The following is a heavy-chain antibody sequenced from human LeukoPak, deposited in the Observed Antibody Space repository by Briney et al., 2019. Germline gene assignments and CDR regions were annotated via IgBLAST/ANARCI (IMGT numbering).Heavy chain of an antibody. CDR3: AKGSSGWYEPFDY. Sequence: GGSLRLSCAASGFTFSSYWMHWVRQAPGKGLVWVSRINSDGSSTSYADSVKGRFTISRDNAKNTLYLQMNSLRAEDTAVYYCAKGSSGWYEPFDYWGQGTLVTVSS. D-gene: IGHD6-19*01. CDR1: GFTFSSYW. J-gene: IGHJ4*02. CDR2: INSDGSST. V-gene: IGHV3-74*01.